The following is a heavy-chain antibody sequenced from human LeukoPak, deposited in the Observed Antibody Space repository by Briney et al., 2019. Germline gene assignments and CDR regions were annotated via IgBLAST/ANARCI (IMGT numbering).Heavy chain of an antibody. D-gene: IGHD3-22*01. CDR2: INTDGSST. CDR1: GFTFSSYW. J-gene: IGHJ4*02. V-gene: IGHV3-74*01. Sequence: PGGALRLSCAASGFTFSSYWMHWVRQAPGKGLVWVSRINTDGSSTSYADSVKGRFTISRDNAKKRRYLQMNSLRADDTAVYYCARLAYYYHSSGYYAYWGQGTLVTVSS. CDR3: ARLAYYYHSSGYYAY.